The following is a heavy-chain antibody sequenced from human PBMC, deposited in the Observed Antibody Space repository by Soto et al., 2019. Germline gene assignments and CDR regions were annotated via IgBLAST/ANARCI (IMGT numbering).Heavy chain of an antibody. D-gene: IGHD3-10*01. V-gene: IGHV1-18*01. J-gene: IGHJ3*02. Sequence: QVQLVQSGAEVKKPGASVKVSCKASGYTFTSYGISWVRQAPGQGLEWMGWISAYNGNTNYAQKLQGRVTMTTDTSRSTAYMELRSLRSDDTAVYYCARDLDPDTMVRGVIPRHDAFDIWGQVRMVTVSS. CDR1: GYTFTSYG. CDR2: ISAYNGNT. CDR3: ARDLDPDTMVRGVIPRHDAFDI.